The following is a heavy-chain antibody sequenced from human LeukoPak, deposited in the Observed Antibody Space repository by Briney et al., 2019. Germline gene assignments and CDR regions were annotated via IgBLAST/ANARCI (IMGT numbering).Heavy chain of an antibody. CDR2: IDYNGGT. CDR3: ARDRGGPGRFDP. CDR1: GGPISSSF. D-gene: IGHD3-10*01. J-gene: IGHJ5*02. Sequence: SETLSLTCTVSGGPISSSFWSWIRQPPGKGLEWIADIDYNGGTKYSTSLKSRVTISLNTSKNQVSLKPTSVTATDTAVYFCARDRGGPGRFDPWGQGTLVTVSS. V-gene: IGHV4-59*01.